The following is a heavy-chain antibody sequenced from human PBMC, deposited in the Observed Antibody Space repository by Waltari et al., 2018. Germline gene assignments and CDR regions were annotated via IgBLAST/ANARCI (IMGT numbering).Heavy chain of an antibody. V-gene: IGHV3-53*01. CDR3: ARDGYSSNLYYYYYGMDV. J-gene: IGHJ6*02. CDR2: IYSGGST. Sequence: EVQLVESGGGLIQPGGSLRLSCAASGFTVSSNYMSWVPQAPGKGLEWVSVIYSGGSTYYADSVKGRFTISRDNSKNTLYLQMNSLRAEDTAVYYCARDGYSSNLYYYYYGMDVWGQGTTVTVSS. D-gene: IGHD6-13*01. CDR1: GFTVSSNY.